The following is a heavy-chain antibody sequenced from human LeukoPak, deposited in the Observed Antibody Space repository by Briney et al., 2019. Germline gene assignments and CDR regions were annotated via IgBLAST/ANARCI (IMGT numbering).Heavy chain of an antibody. CDR3: AKLGVVVVAATAHFDY. D-gene: IGHD2-15*01. V-gene: IGHV4-39*01. Sequence: SETLSLTCTVSGGSISSSSYYWGWIRQPPGKGREWIGSIYYNGSTYYNPSLKSRVTISVDTSKNQFSLKLSSVTAADTAVYYCAKLGVVVVAATAHFDYWGQGTLVTVSS. J-gene: IGHJ4*02. CDR1: GGSISSSSYY. CDR2: IYYNGST.